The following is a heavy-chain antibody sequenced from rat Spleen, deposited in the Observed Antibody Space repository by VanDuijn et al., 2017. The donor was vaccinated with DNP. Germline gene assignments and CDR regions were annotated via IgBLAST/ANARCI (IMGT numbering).Heavy chain of an antibody. V-gene: IGHV5-7*01. CDR1: GFTFTDYW. D-gene: IGHD1-1*01. J-gene: IGHJ2*01. Sequence: EVQLVESGGDLVQPGRSLKLSCVASGFTFTDYWMTWVRQAPKKGLEWVASISATGGSTSYRDSVKGRFTISRDNAKSILYLQMDSLRSEDTATYYCATQGYSGYYFDYWGQGVMVTVSS. CDR3: ATQGYSGYYFDY. CDR2: ISATGGST.